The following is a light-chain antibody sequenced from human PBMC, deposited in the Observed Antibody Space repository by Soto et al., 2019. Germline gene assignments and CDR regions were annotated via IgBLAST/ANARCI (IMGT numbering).Light chain of an antibody. V-gene: IGKV3-20*01. CDR1: QSVSSSY. Sequence: ESVLTQSPGTLSLSPGERGTLSCRASQSVSSSYLAWYQQKPGQAPRLLIYGASSRATGIPDRFSGSGSGTDFTLTISRLEPEDFAVYYCQQYGSSPLTFGGGTKVDI. CDR3: QQYGSSPLT. CDR2: GAS. J-gene: IGKJ4*01.